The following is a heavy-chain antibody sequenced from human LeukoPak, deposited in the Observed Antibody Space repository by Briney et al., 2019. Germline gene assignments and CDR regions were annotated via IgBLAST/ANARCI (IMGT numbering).Heavy chain of an antibody. CDR1: GYTFTGYY. CDR3: ARGPLGIAAARQPDY. D-gene: IGHD6-13*01. J-gene: IGHJ4*02. Sequence: GASVKVSCKASGYTFTGYYMHWVRQAPGQGLEWMGWINPNSGGTNYAQKFQGRVTMTRDTSISTAYMELSRLRSDDTAVYYCARGPLGIAAARQPDYWGQGTLVTVSS. CDR2: INPNSGGT. V-gene: IGHV1-2*02.